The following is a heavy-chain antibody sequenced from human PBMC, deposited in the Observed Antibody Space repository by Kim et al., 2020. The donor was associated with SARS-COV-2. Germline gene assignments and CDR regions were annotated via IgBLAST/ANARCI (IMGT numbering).Heavy chain of an antibody. J-gene: IGHJ4*02. CDR3: ARASPYSSRTLLFDY. V-gene: IGHV3-48*02. Sequence: VKGRLTISGDNAKNSLYLQMKSLRDEDTAVYYCARASPYSSRTLLFDYWGQGTLVTVSS. D-gene: IGHD6-13*01.